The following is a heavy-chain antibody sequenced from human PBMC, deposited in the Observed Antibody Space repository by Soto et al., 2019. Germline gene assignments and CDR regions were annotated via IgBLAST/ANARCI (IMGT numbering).Heavy chain of an antibody. V-gene: IGHV2-5*01. CDR2: IYWNDDK. J-gene: IGHJ3*02. CDR1: GFSLSTSGVG. D-gene: IGHD3-9*01. CDR3: ARTPPGYYDILTGYADAFDI. Sequence: QITLKESGPTLVKPTQTLTLTCTFSGFSLSTSGVGVGWIRQPPGKALEWLALIYWNDDKRYSPSLKSRLTITKDTSKNQVVLTMTNMDPVDTATDYCARTPPGYYDILTGYADAFDIWGQGTMVTVSS.